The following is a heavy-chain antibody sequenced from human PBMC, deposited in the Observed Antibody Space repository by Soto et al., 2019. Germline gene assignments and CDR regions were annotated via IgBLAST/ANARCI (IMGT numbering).Heavy chain of an antibody. J-gene: IGHJ4*02. V-gene: IGHV4-59*08. Sequence: ASETLSLTCTVSGASISSYYWSWIRQPPGKGLEWIGYISYSGSTNYNPSLKSRVTMSVDASKNQFSLKLSSVTAADTAVYYCARPFDYWGQGTLVTVSS. CDR1: GASISSYY. CDR2: ISYSGST. CDR3: ARPFDY.